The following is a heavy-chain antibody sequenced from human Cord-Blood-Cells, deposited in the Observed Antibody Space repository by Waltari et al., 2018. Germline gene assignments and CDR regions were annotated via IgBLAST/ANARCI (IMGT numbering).Heavy chain of an antibody. CDR1: VFTSRTSW. D-gene: IGHD2-15*01. CDR3: ARRLVGATLNDAFDI. V-gene: IGHV3-74*01. Sequence: EVQLVESGGGLVQPGGSLRLSCAAPVFTSRTSWLHWVRQAPGTGLVWVSRINSDGSSTSYADSVKGRFTISRDNAKNTLYLQMNSLRAEDTAVYYCARRLVGATLNDAFDIWGQGTMVTVSS. J-gene: IGHJ3*02. CDR2: INSDGSST.